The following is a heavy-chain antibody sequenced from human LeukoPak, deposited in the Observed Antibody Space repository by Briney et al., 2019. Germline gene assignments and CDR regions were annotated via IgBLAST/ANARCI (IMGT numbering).Heavy chain of an antibody. V-gene: IGHV4-34*01. J-gene: IGHJ4*02. CDR2: INHSGST. D-gene: IGHD6-13*01. CDR1: GGSSSGYY. Sequence: SETLSLTCAVYGGSSSGYYWSWIRQPPGKGLEWIGEINHSGSTNYNPSLKSRVTISVDTSKNQFSLKLSSVTAADTAVYYCARGVWDSSSWSRRRYYFDYWGQGTLVTVSS. CDR3: ARGVWDSSSWSRRRYYFDY.